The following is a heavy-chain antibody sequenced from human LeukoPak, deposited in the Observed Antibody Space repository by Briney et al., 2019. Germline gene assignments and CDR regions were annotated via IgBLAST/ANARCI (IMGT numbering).Heavy chain of an antibody. CDR2: MSIDGNTK. D-gene: IGHD3-9*01. CDR3: TRDLMDYDVSTGLHHYYMDV. J-gene: IGHJ6*02. CDR1: GFIFTNYP. V-gene: IGHV3-30*07. Sequence: PGGSLRLSCAASGFIFTNYPIHWVRQTPDKGLECVAIMSIDGNTKYYADSVRGRFTISRDNAKNTLYLQMNTLRVEDTAVYYCTRDLMDYDVSTGLHHYYMDVWGQGTTVTVSS.